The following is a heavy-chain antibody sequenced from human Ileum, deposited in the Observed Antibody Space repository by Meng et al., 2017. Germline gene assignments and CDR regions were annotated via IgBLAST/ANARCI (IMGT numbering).Heavy chain of an antibody. J-gene: IGHJ4*02. V-gene: IGHV3-30*01. CDR1: GFTFSSYA. CDR3: ARAQWIVVVITTLDY. Sequence: GESLKISCAASGFTFSSYAMHWVRQAPGKGLEWVAVISYDGSNKYYADSVKGRFTISRDNSKNTLYLQMNSLRAEDTAVYYCARAQWIVVVITTLDYWGRGPL. CDR2: ISYDGSNK. D-gene: IGHD3-22*01.